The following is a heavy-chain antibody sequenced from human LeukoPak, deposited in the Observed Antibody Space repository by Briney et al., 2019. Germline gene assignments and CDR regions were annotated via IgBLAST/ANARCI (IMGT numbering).Heavy chain of an antibody. CDR1: GYTFNNYD. CDR3: ARYSRESCIGGNCNSYFFDY. Sequence: GASIVVSCKASGYTFNNYDVNWVRQAAGQGLEWMGWMNPNSANTGYAEKFQGRVTMTRDTSISTAYMELNSLTSDDTAVYYCARYSRESCIGGNCNSYFFDYWGQGTLVTVSS. V-gene: IGHV1-8*01. J-gene: IGHJ4*02. CDR2: MNPNSANT. D-gene: IGHD2-15*01.